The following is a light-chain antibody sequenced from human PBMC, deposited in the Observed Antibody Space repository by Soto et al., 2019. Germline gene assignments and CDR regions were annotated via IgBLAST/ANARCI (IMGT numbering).Light chain of an antibody. CDR1: QTLRSGY. CDR2: DVS. Sequence: EIVMTQSPVTLSVSPGERATLSCRASQTLRSGYLAWYQHKPGQPPRLLIYDVSSRTPGTPDRFSGSGSGTDFALTISRLEPEDFAVYYCHQYGSSPRAFGQGTKVDIK. CDR3: HQYGSSPRA. J-gene: IGKJ1*01. V-gene: IGKV3-20*01.